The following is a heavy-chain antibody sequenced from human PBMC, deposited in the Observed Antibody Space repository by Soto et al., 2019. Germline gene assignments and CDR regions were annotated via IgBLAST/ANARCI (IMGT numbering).Heavy chain of an antibody. CDR2: MNPNSGNT. CDR3: ATTPDITIFGVVP. Sequence: GASVKVSCKASGYTFTSYDINWVRQATGQGLEWMGWMNPNSGNTGYAQKFQGRVTMTRNTSISTAYMELSSLRSEDTAVYYCATTPDITIFGVVPWGQGTLVTVSS. CDR1: GYTFTSYD. J-gene: IGHJ5*02. D-gene: IGHD3-3*01. V-gene: IGHV1-8*01.